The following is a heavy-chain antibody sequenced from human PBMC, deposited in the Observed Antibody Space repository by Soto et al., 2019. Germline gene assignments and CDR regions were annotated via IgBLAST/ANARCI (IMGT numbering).Heavy chain of an antibody. D-gene: IGHD3-10*01. CDR2: VSSDGSFT. J-gene: IGHJ4*02. V-gene: IGHV3-74*01. Sequence: EVQLVESGGGLVQPGGSLRLSCAASGFTFSKYWMHWVRQAPGKGLVWVARVSSDGSFTYYADSVKGRFTISRDNAQNTLCLQMSTLRPDDTAVYYCAREGDMGSSAFDCWGQGTLVTVSS. CDR3: AREGDMGSSAFDC. CDR1: GFTFSKYW.